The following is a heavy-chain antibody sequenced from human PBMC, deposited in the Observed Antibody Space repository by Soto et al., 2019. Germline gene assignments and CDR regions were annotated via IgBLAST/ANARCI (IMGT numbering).Heavy chain of an antibody. V-gene: IGHV5-51*01. CDR1: GYIFSNSW. J-gene: IGHJ6*03. Sequence: PGESLKISCQGSGYIFSNSWIGWVRQMPGKGLEWMGITYPGDSDTRYSPSFQGQVTISADKSINTAYLQWSSLKASDTAIYYCARHKNTAIHYHYMDVWGKGTTVTVSS. D-gene: IGHD5-18*01. CDR2: TYPGDSDT. CDR3: ARHKNTAIHYHYMDV.